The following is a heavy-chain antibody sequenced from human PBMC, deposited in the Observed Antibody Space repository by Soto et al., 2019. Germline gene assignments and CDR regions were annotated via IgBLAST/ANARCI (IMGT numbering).Heavy chain of an antibody. V-gene: IGHV3-23*01. CDR3: AKDFSAGYSSGWLH. Sequence: GGSLRLSCASSGFTFSSYAMIWVRQAPGKGLEWVSAISGSGGSTYYADSVKGRFTISRDNSKNTLYLQMNSLRAEDTAVYYCAKDFSAGYSSGWLHWGQGTLVTVSS. D-gene: IGHD6-19*01. CDR1: GFTFSSYA. CDR2: ISGSGGST. J-gene: IGHJ4*02.